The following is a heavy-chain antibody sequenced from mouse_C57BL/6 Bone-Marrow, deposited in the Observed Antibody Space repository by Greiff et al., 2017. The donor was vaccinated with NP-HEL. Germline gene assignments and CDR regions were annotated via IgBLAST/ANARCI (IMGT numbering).Heavy chain of an antibody. D-gene: IGHD3-3*01. CDR3: ARGWGDY. Sequence: EVKVVESGGGLVQPGGSLKLSCAASGFTFSDYYMYWVRQTPEKRLEWVAYISNGGGSTYYPDTVKGRFTISRDNAKNTLYLQMSRLKSEDTAMYYCARGWGDYWGQGTTLTVSS. V-gene: IGHV5-12*01. CDR2: ISNGGGST. J-gene: IGHJ2*01. CDR1: GFTFSDYY.